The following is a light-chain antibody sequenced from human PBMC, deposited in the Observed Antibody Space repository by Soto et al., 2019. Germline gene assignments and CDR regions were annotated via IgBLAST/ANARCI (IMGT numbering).Light chain of an antibody. CDR1: QAIRNS. CDR3: QQAYSHPLT. J-gene: IGKJ4*01. CDR2: AAS. V-gene: IGKV1-27*01. Sequence: DIQMTQSPSSLSASVGDRVTITCRASQAIRNSLAWYQQKPGKVPSLLIYAASTLQPGVPSRFSGSGSGTDFTLTISSLQPEDVATYYCQQAYSHPLTFGGGTKVEIK.